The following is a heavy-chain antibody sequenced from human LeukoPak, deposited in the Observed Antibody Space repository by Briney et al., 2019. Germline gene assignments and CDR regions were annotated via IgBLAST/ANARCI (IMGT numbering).Heavy chain of an antibody. CDR1: GGSISRSGYS. D-gene: IGHD4-11*01. J-gene: IGHJ4*02. CDR2: IYYTGST. CDR3: ARGRTTPDTVTSGGTSYYFDY. V-gene: IGHV4-30-4*07. Sequence: PSETLSLTCAVSGGSISRSGYSWSWIRQPPGKGLEWIGYIYYTGSTYYNPSLKSRLTISLDTSKNQFSLKLSSVTAADTAVYYCARGRTTPDTVTSGGTSYYFDYWGQGTLVTVSS.